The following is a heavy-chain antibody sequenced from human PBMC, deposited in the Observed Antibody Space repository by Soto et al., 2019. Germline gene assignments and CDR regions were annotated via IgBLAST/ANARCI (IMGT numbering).Heavy chain of an antibody. CDR2: ISAYNGNT. CDR1: GYTPTNYD. V-gene: IGHV1-18*01. CDR3: ARGLYRRGTYYAFDN. D-gene: IGHD1-26*01. J-gene: IGHJ4*02. Sequence: QVPLVQSGPEVKKPGASVKVSCKTCGYTPTNYDIGWVRQAPGQGLEYMGWISAYNGNTNYARKLQDRVTLTTDTSTRTAYMKLRSLQSDDTAIYYCARGLYRRGTYYAFDNWGQGTLVTVSS.